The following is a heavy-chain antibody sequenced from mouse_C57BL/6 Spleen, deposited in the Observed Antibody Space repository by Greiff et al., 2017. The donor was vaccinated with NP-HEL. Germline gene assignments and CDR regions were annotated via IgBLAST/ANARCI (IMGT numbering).Heavy chain of an antibody. J-gene: IGHJ2*01. Sequence: VQLQQSGPELVKPGASVKISCKASGYTFTDYYMNWVKQSHGKSLEWIGDINPNNGGTSYNQKFKGKATLTVDKSSSTAYMELRSLTSEDSAVYYCARERIRFDYWGQGTTLTVSS. CDR2: INPNNGGT. CDR3: ARERIRFDY. CDR1: GYTFTDYY. V-gene: IGHV1-26*01.